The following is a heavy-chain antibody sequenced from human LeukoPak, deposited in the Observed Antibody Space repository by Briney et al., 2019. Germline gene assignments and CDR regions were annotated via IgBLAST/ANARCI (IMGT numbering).Heavy chain of an antibody. CDR3: ARDGCSSTSCYTRGDV. V-gene: IGHV3-7*01. D-gene: IGHD2-2*01. J-gene: IGHJ6*04. CDR1: GFPFSFYW. CDR2: INQDGSEK. Sequence: PGGSLRLSCAASGFPFSFYWMSWVRQAPGKGLEWVANINQDGSEKHYINAVNGRFTISRDNAENSLYLQMNSLRAEDTAVYYCARDGCSSTSCYTRGDVWGKGTTVTVSS.